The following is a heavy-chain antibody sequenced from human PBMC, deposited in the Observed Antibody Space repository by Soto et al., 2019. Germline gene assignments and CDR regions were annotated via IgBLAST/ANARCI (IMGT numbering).Heavy chain of an antibody. D-gene: IGHD2-15*01. CDR2: INPNSGGT. V-gene: IGHV1-2*02. CDR1: GYTFSGHY. CDR3: ARYGNYCSGGICYEGTTMYHYYGMDV. J-gene: IGHJ6*02. Sequence: QVQLVQSGAEVKKPGASVKVSCKASGYTFSGHYMHWVRQAPGQGLEWMGWINPNSGGTNYGQKIQGRVTVTRDTSISTVYMELSRLRSDDTAVYYCARYGNYCSGGICYEGTTMYHYYGMDVWGQGATVTVSS.